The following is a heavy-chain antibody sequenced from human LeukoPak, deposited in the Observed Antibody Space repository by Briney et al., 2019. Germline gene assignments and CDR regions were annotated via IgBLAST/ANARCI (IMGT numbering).Heavy chain of an antibody. CDR3: AKVMLRDSSPFDY. CDR2: LSGSGAGT. V-gene: IGHV3-23*01. J-gene: IGHJ4*02. D-gene: IGHD3-22*01. Sequence: GGSLRLSCAASGFTFSDYALGWVRQAPGRGLEWVATLSGSGAGTYYSDSVQGRFTISRDNSKNTLYLQMNSLRAEDTAVYYCAKVMLRDSSPFDYWGQGTLVTVSS. CDR1: GFTFSDYA.